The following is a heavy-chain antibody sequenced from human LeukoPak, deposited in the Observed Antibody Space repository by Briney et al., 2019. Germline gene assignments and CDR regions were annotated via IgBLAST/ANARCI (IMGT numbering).Heavy chain of an antibody. Sequence: APVKVSCKASGGTFSSYAISWVRQAPGQGLECMGRIIPILGIANYAQKFQGRVTITADKSTSTAYMELSSLRSEDTAVYYCAAAYYYGSGSSNQIDYWGQGTLVTVSS. V-gene: IGHV1-69*04. CDR1: GGTFSSYA. D-gene: IGHD3-10*01. CDR3: AAAYYYGSGSSNQIDY. CDR2: IIPILGIA. J-gene: IGHJ4*02.